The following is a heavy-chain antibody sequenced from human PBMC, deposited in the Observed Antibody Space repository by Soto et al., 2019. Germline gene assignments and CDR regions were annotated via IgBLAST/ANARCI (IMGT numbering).Heavy chain of an antibody. CDR1: GFTFNNAR. CDR2: IDGGKT. Sequence: WWSLRLSCAPSGFTFNNARMSWVRQAPGKGLDWVGRIDGGKTDFAAPVEGRFTFSRDDSRNTLFLQMNSLKTEDTGVYYCTSNAAAKVGTLSYWGQGTLVTFSS. J-gene: IGHJ4*02. D-gene: IGHD1-26*01. CDR3: TSNAAAKVGTLSY. V-gene: IGHV3-15*01.